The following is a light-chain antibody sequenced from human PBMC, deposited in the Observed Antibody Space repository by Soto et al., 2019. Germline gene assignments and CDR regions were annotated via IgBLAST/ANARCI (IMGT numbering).Light chain of an antibody. CDR1: SSDVGGYNY. Sequence: QSVLTQPSSVSGSPGQSITISCTGNSSDVGGYNYVSWYQQHPGKAPKFMIYDVSNRPSGVSNRFSGSKSGNTASLTISGLQAEDEADYYCSSYTTTNNRQIVFGTGNKVTVL. CDR2: DVS. J-gene: IGLJ1*01. CDR3: SSYTTTNNRQIV. V-gene: IGLV2-14*01.